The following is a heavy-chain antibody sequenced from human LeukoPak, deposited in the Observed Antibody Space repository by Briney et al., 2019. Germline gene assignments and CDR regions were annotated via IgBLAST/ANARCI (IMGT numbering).Heavy chain of an antibody. CDR2: ISGSGGST. V-gene: IGHV3-23*01. CDR3: ARGVGPAAILFDY. J-gene: IGHJ4*02. D-gene: IGHD2-2*01. Sequence: GGSLRLSCAASGFTFSSYAMSWVRQAPGKGLEWVSAISGSGGSTYYADSVKGRFTISRDNAKNSLYLQMNSLRAEGTAVYYCARGVGPAAILFDYWGQGTLVTVSS. CDR1: GFTFSSYA.